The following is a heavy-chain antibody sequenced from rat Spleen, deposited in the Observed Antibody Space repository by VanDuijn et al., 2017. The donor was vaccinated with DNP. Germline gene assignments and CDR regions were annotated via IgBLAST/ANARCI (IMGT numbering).Heavy chain of an antibody. Sequence: EVKFVESGGGLVQPGRSLKLSCAASGFNFNDCWLGWVRQAPGKGLEWIGEINKDSSTTNSSPSLRERFTISRDNAQNSLYLQMSKVGSDDTAIYFCARKSFKGWFFDFWGPGTMVTVSS. V-gene: IGHV4-2*01. D-gene: IGHD1-3*01. CDR1: GFNFNDCW. CDR3: ARKSFKGWFFDF. CDR2: INKDSSTT. J-gene: IGHJ1*01.